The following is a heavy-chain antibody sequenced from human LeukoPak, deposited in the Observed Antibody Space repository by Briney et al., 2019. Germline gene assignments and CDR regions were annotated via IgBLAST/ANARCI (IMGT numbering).Heavy chain of an antibody. CDR2: IYYSGST. CDR1: GGSISSYY. V-gene: IGHV4-59*01. CDR3: ARAWGSSSWYWFDP. Sequence: PSETLSLTCTGSGGSISSYYWSWIRQPPGKGLEWIGYIYYSGSTNYNPSLKSRVTISVDTSKNQFSLKLSSVTAADTAVYYCARAWGSSSWYWFDPWGQGTLVTVSS. D-gene: IGHD6-13*01. J-gene: IGHJ5*02.